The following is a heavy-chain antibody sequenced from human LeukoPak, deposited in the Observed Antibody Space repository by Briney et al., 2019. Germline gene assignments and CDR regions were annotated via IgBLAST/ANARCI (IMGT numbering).Heavy chain of an antibody. CDR1: GFTFSSYW. V-gene: IGHV3-7*01. Sequence: GGSLRLSCAASGFTFSSYWMSWVRQAPGKGLEWVANIKQDGSEKYYVDSVKGRFTISRDNAKNSLYLQMNSLRAEDTAVYYCARVAPGYSSSWGYYFDYWGQGTLVTVSS. D-gene: IGHD6-13*01. CDR2: IKQDGSEK. J-gene: IGHJ4*02. CDR3: ARVAPGYSSSWGYYFDY.